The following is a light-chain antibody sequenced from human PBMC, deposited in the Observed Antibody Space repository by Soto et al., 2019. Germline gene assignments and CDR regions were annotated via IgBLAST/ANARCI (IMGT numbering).Light chain of an antibody. CDR2: GAS. CDR3: QHYNNWWT. CDR1: HSVNSN. J-gene: IGKJ1*01. V-gene: IGKV3-15*01. Sequence: EILMTQSPASLSVSPGEGATLSCSASHSVNSNLAWYQQKPGQAPRLLIYGASIRATGITARFSGSGSGTEFTLTISSLQSEDFEIYYCQHYNNWWTFGQGNKVEIK.